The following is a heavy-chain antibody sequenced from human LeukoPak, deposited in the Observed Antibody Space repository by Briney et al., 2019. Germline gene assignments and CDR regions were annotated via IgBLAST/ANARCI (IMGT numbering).Heavy chain of an antibody. D-gene: IGHD3-22*01. CDR1: GIIFSNYW. CDR2: INRDGSST. J-gene: IGHJ4*02. Sequence: PGGSLRLSCAASGIIFSNYWMHWVRQAPGKGLVWVSRINRDGSSTSYADSVKGRFTISRDNSRNTLHLQMDSLRAEDTAVYYCARDMGGDSNAYSGYWGQGTLVTVSS. CDR3: ARDMGGDSNAYSGY. V-gene: IGHV3-74*01.